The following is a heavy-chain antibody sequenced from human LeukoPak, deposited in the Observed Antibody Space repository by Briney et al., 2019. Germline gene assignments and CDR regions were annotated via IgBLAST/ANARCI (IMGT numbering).Heavy chain of an antibody. CDR3: ARDYYVWGSRVFDY. CDR2: INPSGGST. CDR1: GYTFTSYY. J-gene: IGHJ4*02. D-gene: IGHD3-16*01. Sequence: ASVKVSFTASGYTFTSYYMHWVRQAPGQGLEWTGIINPSGGSTSYAQKFQGRVTMTRDTSTSTVYMELSSLRSEDTAVYYCARDYYVWGSRVFDYWGQGTLVTVSS. V-gene: IGHV1-46*01.